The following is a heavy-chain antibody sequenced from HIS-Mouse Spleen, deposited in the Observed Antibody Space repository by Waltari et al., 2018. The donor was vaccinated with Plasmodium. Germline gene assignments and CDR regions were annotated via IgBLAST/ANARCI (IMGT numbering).Heavy chain of an antibody. CDR2: IWYDGSNK. D-gene: IGHD2-8*01. CDR1: GFTFSSYG. CDR3: AKVAQGTRDAFDI. Sequence: QVQLVESGGGVVQPGRSLRLSCAASGFTFSSYGMHWVRRAPGKGLEWVEVIWYDGSNKYYADSVKGRFTISRDNSKNTLYLQMNSLRAEDTAVYYCAKVAQGTRDAFDIWGQGTMVTVSS. J-gene: IGHJ3*02. V-gene: IGHV3-33*06.